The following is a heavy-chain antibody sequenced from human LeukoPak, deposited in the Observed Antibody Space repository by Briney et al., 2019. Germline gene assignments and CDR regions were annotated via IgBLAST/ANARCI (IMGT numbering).Heavy chain of an antibody. CDR1: GGSIRSSYYY. D-gene: IGHD6-6*01. V-gene: IGHV4-39*07. J-gene: IGHJ6*02. CDR3: ARVLGIAARPGYYYYGMDV. Sequence: SETLSLTCTVSGGSIRSSYYYWGWIRQPPGKGLEWIGSIYDSGSTYYNPSLKSRVTISVDTSKNQFSLKLSSVTAADTAVYYCARVLGIAARPGYYYYGMDVWGQGTTVTVSS. CDR2: IYDSGST.